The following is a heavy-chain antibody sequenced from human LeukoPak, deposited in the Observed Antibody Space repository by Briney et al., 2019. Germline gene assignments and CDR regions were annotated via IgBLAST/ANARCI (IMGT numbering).Heavy chain of an antibody. Sequence: GGSLRLSCAASGFDFSTYAMNWVRQAPGKGLEWVSPISTTSSYIFYAESLKGRFTVSRDNAKNSVYLQMNSLRPEDTAVYYCSRDRLGGLDHWGQGTLVTVSS. V-gene: IGHV3-21*01. J-gene: IGHJ4*02. CDR1: GFDFSTYA. CDR3: SRDRLGGLDH. D-gene: IGHD5-12*01. CDR2: ISTTSSYI.